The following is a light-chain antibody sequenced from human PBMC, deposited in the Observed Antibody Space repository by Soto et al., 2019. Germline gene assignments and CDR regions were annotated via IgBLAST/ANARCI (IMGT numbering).Light chain of an antibody. Sequence: QSVLTQPPSVSGAPGQRLAISCTGSSSNIGAEYDVHWYQQLPGTAPKRLIYGDNNRPSGVPDRFSGSKSGTSASLAITGLQPEDEADYYCQSYDSSLTTFVFGTGTKVTVL. CDR3: QSYDSSLTTFV. J-gene: IGLJ1*01. CDR2: GDN. CDR1: SSNIGAEYD. V-gene: IGLV1-40*01.